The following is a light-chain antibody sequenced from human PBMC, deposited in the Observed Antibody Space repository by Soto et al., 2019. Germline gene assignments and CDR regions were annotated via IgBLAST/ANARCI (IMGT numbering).Light chain of an antibody. CDR1: SSDVGGYNY. V-gene: IGLV2-8*01. J-gene: IGLJ2*01. Sequence: QLVLTQPPSASGSLGQSVTISCTGSSSDVGGYNYVSWYQQYPGKVPKLMIYEVSKRPSGVPDRFSGSKSGNTASLTVSGLQAEDEADYYCSSYAGSKNVAFGGGTKLTVL. CDR2: EVS. CDR3: SSYAGSKNVA.